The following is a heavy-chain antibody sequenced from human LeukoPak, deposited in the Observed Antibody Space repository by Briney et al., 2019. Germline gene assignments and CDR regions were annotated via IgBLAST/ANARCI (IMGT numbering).Heavy chain of an antibody. CDR1: GFTVSSNS. CDR3: ARGTATSSQPFDY. J-gene: IGHJ4*02. CDR2: IQSGGST. D-gene: IGHD2-21*02. Sequence: PGGSLRLSCAASGFTVSSNSLTWVRQAPGKGLEWVSVIQSGGSTYYADSVKGRFTISRGSSKNMLFLQMNSLTAEDTAVYYCARGTATSSQPFDYWGQGTLVTVSS. V-gene: IGHV3-66*01.